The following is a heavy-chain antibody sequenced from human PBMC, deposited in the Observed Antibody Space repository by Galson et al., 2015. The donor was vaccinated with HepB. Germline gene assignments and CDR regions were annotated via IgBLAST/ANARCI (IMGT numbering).Heavy chain of an antibody. CDR3: ANGDEIVPAAISF. CDR2: IIPIFGIA. J-gene: IGHJ4*02. V-gene: IGHV1-69*10. D-gene: IGHD2-2*01. Sequence: SVKVSCKASGGTFSSYAISWVRQAPGQGLEWMGGIIPIFGIANYAQKFQGRVTITADKSTSTAYMELSSLRSEDTAVYYCANGDEIVPAAISFWGQGTVLTVSS. CDR1: GGTFSSYA.